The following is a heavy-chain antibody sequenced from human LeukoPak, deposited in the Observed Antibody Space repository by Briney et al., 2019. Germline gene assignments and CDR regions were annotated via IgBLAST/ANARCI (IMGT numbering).Heavy chain of an antibody. CDR3: ATDRNSGKYYDY. Sequence: GGSLRLSCAASRFTFRNYGMHWVRQAPGKGLEWVAVIYYDGSNQYYVDSVKGRFTVSRDNAKNTLYLQMDSLRAEDTAVYYCATDRNSGKYYDYWGQGTLVTVSS. V-gene: IGHV3-33*01. CDR1: RFTFRNYG. J-gene: IGHJ4*02. CDR2: IYYDGSNQ. D-gene: IGHD1-26*01.